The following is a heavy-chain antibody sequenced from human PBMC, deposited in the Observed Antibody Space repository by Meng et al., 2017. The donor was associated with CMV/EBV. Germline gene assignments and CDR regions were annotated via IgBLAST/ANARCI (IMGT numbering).Heavy chain of an antibody. D-gene: IGHD2-2*01. Sequence: QVQLLPSGAAVKYPGAQVTVSCKASGYTFTRYGISWVRQAPGQGLEWIGWISAFNGNTNYAQKLQGRVTMTTDTSTSTAYMELRSLRSDDTAVYYCARDAVVPADAPFHYWGQGTLVTVSS. V-gene: IGHV1-18*01. CDR1: GYTFTRYG. CDR3: ARDAVVPADAPFHY. J-gene: IGHJ4*02. CDR2: ISAFNGNT.